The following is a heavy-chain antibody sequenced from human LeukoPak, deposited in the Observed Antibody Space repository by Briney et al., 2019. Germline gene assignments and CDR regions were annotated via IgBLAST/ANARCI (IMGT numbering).Heavy chain of an antibody. D-gene: IGHD5-24*01. CDR2: ISGSGGST. CDR1: GFTFSNHA. CDR3: AKWAERDGYNSYFDY. Sequence: AGGSLRLSCAASGFTFSNHAMSWARQAPGKGLEWVSAISGSGGSTYYADSVKGRFTISRDNSKNTLYLQMNSLRAEDTAVYYCAKWAERDGYNSYFDYWGQGTLVTVSS. J-gene: IGHJ4*02. V-gene: IGHV3-23*01.